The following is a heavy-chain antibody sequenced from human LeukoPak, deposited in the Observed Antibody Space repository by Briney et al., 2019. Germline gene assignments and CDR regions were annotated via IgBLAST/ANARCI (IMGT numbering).Heavy chain of an antibody. CDR3: ARDLVRYYYGSGTPVGWFDP. D-gene: IGHD3-10*01. CDR2: ISAYNGNT. CDR1: GYTFTSYG. Sequence: GASVKVSCKASGYTFTSYGISWVRQAPGQGLEWMGWISAYNGNTNYAQKLQGRVTMTTDTSTSTAYMELRSLRSDDTAVYYCARDLVRYYYGSGTPVGWFDPWGQGTLVTVSS. V-gene: IGHV1-18*01. J-gene: IGHJ5*02.